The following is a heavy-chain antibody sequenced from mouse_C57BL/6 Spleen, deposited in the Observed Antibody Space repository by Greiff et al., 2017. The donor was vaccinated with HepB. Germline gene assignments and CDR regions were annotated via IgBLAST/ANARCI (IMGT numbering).Heavy chain of an antibody. D-gene: IGHD2-12*01. V-gene: IGHV1-55*01. CDR2: IYPGSGST. J-gene: IGHJ2*01. CDR1: GYTFTSYW. CDR3: AREGYYTLTRSDFDY. Sequence: QVQLQQPGAELVKPGASVKMSCKASGYTFTSYWITWVKQRPGQGLEWIGDIYPGSGSTNYNEKFKSKATLTVDTSSSTAYMQLSSLTSEDSAVYYCAREGYYTLTRSDFDYWGQGTTLTVSS.